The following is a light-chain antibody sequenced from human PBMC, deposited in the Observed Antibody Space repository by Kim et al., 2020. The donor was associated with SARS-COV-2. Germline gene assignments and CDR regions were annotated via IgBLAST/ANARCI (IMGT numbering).Light chain of an antibody. CDR1: GISSYY. CDR2: DKN. Sequence: LGQTIRITSQEGGISSYYASWYQQKTRQAPVLVIYDKNNRPSAIPDRCSGSSSGNTASLTITGAQAEDEADYYCSTRDNSGNHHWVFGGGTQLTVL. J-gene: IGLJ3*02. V-gene: IGLV3-19*01. CDR3: STRDNSGNHHWV.